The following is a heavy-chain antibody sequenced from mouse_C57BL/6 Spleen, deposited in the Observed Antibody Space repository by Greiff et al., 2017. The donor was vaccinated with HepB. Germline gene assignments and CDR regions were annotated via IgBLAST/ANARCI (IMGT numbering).Heavy chain of an antibody. CDR1: GFTFSSYG. Sequence: DVHLVESGGDLVKPGGSLKLSCAASGFTFSSYGMSWVRQTPDKRLEWVATISSGGSYTYYPDSVKGRFTISRDNAKNTLYLQMSSLKSEDTAMYYCARANYDYDDWYFDVWGTGTTVTVSS. CDR2: ISSGGSYT. V-gene: IGHV5-6*01. J-gene: IGHJ1*03. CDR3: ARANYDYDDWYFDV. D-gene: IGHD2-4*01.